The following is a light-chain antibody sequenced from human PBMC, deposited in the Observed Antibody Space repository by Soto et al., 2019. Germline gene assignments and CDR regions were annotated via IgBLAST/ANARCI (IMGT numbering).Light chain of an antibody. CDR2: GAS. Sequence: EVVLTQSPGTLSLSPGERATLSCRASQSVSSIYLAWYQQKPGQAPRLIIYGASTRATGIPARFSGSGSGTEFTLTISSLQSEDFAVYYCQQYDNWPPITFGQGTRLEIK. CDR3: QQYDNWPPIT. CDR1: QSVSSIY. J-gene: IGKJ5*01. V-gene: IGKV3-15*01.